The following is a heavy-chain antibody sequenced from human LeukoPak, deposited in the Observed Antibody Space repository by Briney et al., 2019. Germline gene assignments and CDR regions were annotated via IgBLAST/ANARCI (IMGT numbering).Heavy chain of an antibody. Sequence: ASVKVSCKASGYTFTGYYMHLVRQAPGQGLEWMGWINPNSGGTNYAQKFQGRVTMTRDTSISTAYMELSRLRSDDTAVYYCARDRYDSRLFLDWGQGTLVTVSS. CDR3: ARDRYDSRLFLD. V-gene: IGHV1-2*02. D-gene: IGHD3-22*01. CDR2: INPNSGGT. CDR1: GYTFTGYY. J-gene: IGHJ4*02.